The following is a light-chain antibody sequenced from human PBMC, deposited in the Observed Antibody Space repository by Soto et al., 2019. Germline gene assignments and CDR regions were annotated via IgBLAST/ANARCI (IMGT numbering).Light chain of an antibody. CDR3: QKFNTAPLT. CDR1: QDISVY. Sequence: DIQMTQSPSSLSASVGDRVTITCRASQDISVYLAWYQQKPGKVPKLLIYSASTLQSGVLSRFSGSGSGTDVTLTISSLQPEDVATYYCQKFNTAPLTFGQGTRLEIK. V-gene: IGKV1-27*01. CDR2: SAS. J-gene: IGKJ5*01.